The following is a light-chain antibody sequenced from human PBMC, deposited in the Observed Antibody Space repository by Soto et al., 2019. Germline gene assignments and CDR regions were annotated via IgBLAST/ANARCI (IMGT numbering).Light chain of an antibody. J-gene: IGKJ2*01. CDR2: AAS. Sequence: DIQLTQSPSFLSASVGDRVPITCRASQGISSSLAWFQQKPGKAPKLLIYAASTLQRRVPSRFSVSGSGTDFTLTINGLQPEDFATDYCQRVNTFPHTFGQGTKLEI. V-gene: IGKV1-9*01. CDR3: QRVNTFPHT. CDR1: QGISSS.